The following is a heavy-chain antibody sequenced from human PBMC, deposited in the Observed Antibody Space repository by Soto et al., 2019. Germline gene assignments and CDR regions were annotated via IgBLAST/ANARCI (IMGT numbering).Heavy chain of an antibody. CDR2: INPSGGST. D-gene: IGHD7-27*01. CDR1: GYTFTSYY. CDR3: ARDGDADTDYSYTGMAV. V-gene: IGHV1-46*01. J-gene: IGHJ6*02. Sequence: ASVKVSCKASGYTFTSYYMHWVRQAPGQGLEWMGIINPSGGSTSYAQKFQGRVTMTRDTSTSTVYMELSSLRSEDTAVYYCARDGDADTDYSYTGMAVWGQGTTVTVSS.